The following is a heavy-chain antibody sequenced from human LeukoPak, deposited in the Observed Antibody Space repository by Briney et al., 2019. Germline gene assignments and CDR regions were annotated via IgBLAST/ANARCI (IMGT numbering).Heavy chain of an antibody. CDR1: GFTFSSYA. D-gene: IGHD6-13*01. CDR2: ISGSGGST. V-gene: IGHV3-23*01. Sequence: GGSLRLSCAASGFTFSSYAMSRVRQAPGKGLEWVSAISGSGGSTYYADSVKGRFTISRDNSKNTLYLQMNSLRAEDTAVYYCAKDGVVERRSSRQRTHNWFDPWGQGTLVTVSS. J-gene: IGHJ5*02. CDR3: AKDGVVERRSSRQRTHNWFDP.